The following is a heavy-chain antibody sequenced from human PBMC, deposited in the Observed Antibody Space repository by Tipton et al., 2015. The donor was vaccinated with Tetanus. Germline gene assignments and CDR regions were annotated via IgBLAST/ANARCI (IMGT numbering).Heavy chain of an antibody. J-gene: IGHJ6*02. Sequence: TLSLTCTVSGGSISSTSYYWAWIRQPPGKGLEWIGTMYNSGATYYNPSLKGRVTISGDTSKNLFSLTSVTASDTAVYYCARPEASGRSKEVAGIRYYYYYGLDVWGQGTTVTVTS. V-gene: IGHV4-39*02. D-gene: IGHD3-10*01. CDR3: ARPEASGRSKEVAGIRYYYYYGLDV. CDR1: GGSISSTSYY. CDR2: MYNSGAT.